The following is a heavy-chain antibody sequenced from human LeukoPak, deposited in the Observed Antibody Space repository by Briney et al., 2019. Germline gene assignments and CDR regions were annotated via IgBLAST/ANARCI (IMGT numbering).Heavy chain of an antibody. V-gene: IGHV4-31*03. J-gene: IGHJ1*01. CDR2: IYYSGST. CDR3: ATDYYDSSGYYYTEYFQH. CDR1: GGSISSCGYY. Sequence: PSQTLSLTCTVSGGSISSCGYYWSWICQHPGKGLEWIGYIYYSGSTYYNPSLKSRVTISVDTSKNQFSLKLSSVTAADTAVYYCATDYYDSSGYYYTEYFQHWGQGTLVTVSS. D-gene: IGHD3-22*01.